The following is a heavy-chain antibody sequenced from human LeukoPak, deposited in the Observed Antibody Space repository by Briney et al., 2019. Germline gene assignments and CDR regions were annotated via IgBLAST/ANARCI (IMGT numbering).Heavy chain of an antibody. J-gene: IGHJ3*02. CDR1: DDSFSSHY. D-gene: IGHD4-17*01. CDR3: ARDLVTVTKGFDI. V-gene: IGHV4-59*11. Sequence: SETLSLTCAVSDDSFSSHYWTWIRQPPGKGLERIGYISYIESTNYNPSLKSRVTISIDTSKNEFSLKLTSVTAADTAVYYCARDLVTVTKGFDIWGQGTMVTVSS. CDR2: ISYIEST.